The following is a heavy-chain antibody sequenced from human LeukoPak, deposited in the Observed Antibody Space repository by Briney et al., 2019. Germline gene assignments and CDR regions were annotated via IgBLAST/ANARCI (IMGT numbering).Heavy chain of an antibody. CDR2: VSNDGSEN. CDR3: AREPGSYYFDY. Sequence: PGGSLRLSCAASEFTFSDYYMSWVRQAPGKGLEWVAVVSNDGSENYYADSVKGRFTISRDNSKNTLCLQMNTLRGEDTAVYYCAREPGSYYFDYWGQGTLVTVSS. CDR1: EFTFSDYY. D-gene: IGHD1-26*01. V-gene: IGHV3-30*03. J-gene: IGHJ4*02.